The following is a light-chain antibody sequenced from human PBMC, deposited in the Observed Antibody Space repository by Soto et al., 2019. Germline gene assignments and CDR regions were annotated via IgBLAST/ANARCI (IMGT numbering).Light chain of an antibody. CDR2: RVP. J-gene: IGKJ5*01. V-gene: IGKV2-30*01. Sequence: DVAMTQPPLSLPVTLGQPASISCRSSQSLVYSDGNTYLNWFQQRPGQSPRRLIYRVPNRDSGVPDRFSGSGSDTDFTLKISRVEAEDVGDYYCMQDTDWPPITFGQGTLLEIK. CDR3: MQDTDWPPIT. CDR1: QSLVYSDGNTY.